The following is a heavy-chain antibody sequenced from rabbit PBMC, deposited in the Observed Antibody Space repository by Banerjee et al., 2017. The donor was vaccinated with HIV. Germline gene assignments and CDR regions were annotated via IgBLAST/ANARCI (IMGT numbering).Heavy chain of an antibody. CDR2: ITYGGST. V-gene: IGHV1S21*01. D-gene: IGHD4-1*01. J-gene: IGHJ4*01. Sequence: EQLVESGGGPVQPGGSLKLSCKASGFDFSSYGVSWVRQAPGKGLEWIGYITYGGSTFYASWAKGRFTISRTSTTVDLKMTSLTAADTATYFCVRHNSGLRLWGPGTLVTVS. CDR3: VRHNSGLRL. CDR1: GFDFSSYG.